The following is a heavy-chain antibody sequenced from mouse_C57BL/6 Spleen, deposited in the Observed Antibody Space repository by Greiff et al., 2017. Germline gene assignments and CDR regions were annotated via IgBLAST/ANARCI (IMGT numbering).Heavy chain of an antibody. D-gene: IGHD1-1*01. CDR1: GYAFSSSW. CDR3: ARYTTEVAHWYFDV. J-gene: IGHJ1*03. CDR2: IYPGDGDT. Sequence: QVQLQESGPELVKPGASVKISCKASGYAFSSSWMNWVKQRPGKGLEWIGRIYPGDGDTNYNGKFKGKATLTADKSSSTAYMQLSSLTSEDSAVYYCARYTTEVAHWYFDVWGTGTTVTVSS. V-gene: IGHV1-82*01.